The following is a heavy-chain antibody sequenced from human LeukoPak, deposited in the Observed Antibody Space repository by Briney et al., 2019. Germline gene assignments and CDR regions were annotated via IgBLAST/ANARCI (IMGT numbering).Heavy chain of an antibody. CDR3: ARDAFSSSWDDY. J-gene: IGHJ4*02. Sequence: SETLSLTCTVSGGSISSYYWSWIRQPPGKGLEWIGYIYYSGSTNYNPSLKSRVTMSVDKSKNQFSLKLSSVTAADTAVYYCARDAFSSSWDDYWGQGTLVTVSS. D-gene: IGHD6-13*01. V-gene: IGHV4-59*12. CDR2: IYYSGST. CDR1: GGSISSYY.